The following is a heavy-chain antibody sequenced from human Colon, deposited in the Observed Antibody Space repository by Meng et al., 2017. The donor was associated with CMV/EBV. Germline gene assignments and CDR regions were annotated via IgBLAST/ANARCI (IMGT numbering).Heavy chain of an antibody. Sequence: ETLSLTCAASGFIVSNNNMSWVRQAPGKGLEYVSVISSGGSTYYADAVQGRFTISRDNSKKTPYLQMNSLESDDTAVYYCAKVSRGDGYNWSPFDYWGQGTLVTVSS. J-gene: IGHJ4*02. CDR1: GFIVSNNN. V-gene: IGHV3-66*02. CDR3: AKVSRGDGYNWSPFDY. D-gene: IGHD5-24*01. CDR2: ISSGGST.